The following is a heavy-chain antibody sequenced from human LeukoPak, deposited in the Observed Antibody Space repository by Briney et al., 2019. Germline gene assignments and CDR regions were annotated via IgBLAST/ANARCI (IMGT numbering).Heavy chain of an antibody. CDR2: ITSGGDT. Sequence: AGGSLRLSCAASGFTFSGYAMSWVRQAPGKGLEWVSDITSGGDTHYADSVKGRFTISRDNATNTLYLQLNSLRAEDTAAYYCAKRSEYSTWYSFDYWGQGTLVSVSS. D-gene: IGHD6-13*01. CDR3: AKRSEYSTWYSFDY. J-gene: IGHJ4*02. V-gene: IGHV3-23*01. CDR1: GFTFSGYA.